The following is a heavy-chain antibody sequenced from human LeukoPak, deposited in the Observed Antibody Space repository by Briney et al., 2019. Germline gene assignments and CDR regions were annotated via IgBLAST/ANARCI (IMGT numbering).Heavy chain of an antibody. CDR3: VRHAALGPFDY. CDR1: GASISRSDYY. D-gene: IGHD7-27*01. Sequence: SETLSLTCTVFGASISRSDYYWGWIRQPPGKGLEWIGSIYYSGSTYYNPSLKSPVTISVDTSKNQFSLKRTSVTAADTAVYYCVRHAALGPFDYWGQGTLVTVSS. CDR2: IYYSGST. J-gene: IGHJ4*02. V-gene: IGHV4-39*01.